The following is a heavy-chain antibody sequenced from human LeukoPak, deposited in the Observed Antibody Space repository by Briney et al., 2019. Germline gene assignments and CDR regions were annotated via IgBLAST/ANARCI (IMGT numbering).Heavy chain of an antibody. V-gene: IGHV3-49*04. J-gene: IGHJ4*02. CDR3: SRGLTGGNYFDS. Sequence: TGGSLRLSCTTSEFTFGDYVLTWVRQAPGKGLEWVGLIRSKANGGTTDYAASVKGRFTISRDDSESIAYLQMSSLQPEDSGVYYCSRGLTGGNYFDSWGQGTLVTVYS. D-gene: IGHD7-27*01. CDR2: IRSKANGGTT. CDR1: EFTFGDYV.